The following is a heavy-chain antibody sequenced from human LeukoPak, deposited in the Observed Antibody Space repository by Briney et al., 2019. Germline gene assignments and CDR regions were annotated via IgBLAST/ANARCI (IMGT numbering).Heavy chain of an antibody. J-gene: IGHJ6*03. CDR2: IYIGGRT. V-gene: IGHV3-53*01. CDR1: GFSVRDSY. D-gene: IGHD6-13*01. CDR3: AKEGQQERDHRTYFLYYMDV. Sequence: PGGSLRLSCTASGFSVRDSYMSWVRQAPGKGLEWVSVIYIGGRTYYADSVRGRSTISRDDSDNTLYLQMTSLRPEDTALYYCAKEGQQERDHRTYFLYYMDVWGSGTTVTVSS.